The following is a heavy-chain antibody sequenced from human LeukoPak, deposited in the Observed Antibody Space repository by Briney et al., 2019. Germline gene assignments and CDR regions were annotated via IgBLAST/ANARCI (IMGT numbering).Heavy chain of an antibody. CDR1: GYTFTSYA. CDR2: INAGNGNT. Sequence: ASVKVSCKASGYTFTSYAMHRVRQAPGQRLEWMGWINAGNGNTKYSQKFQGRVTITRDTSASTAYMELSSLRSEDTAVYYCARIIAVAGTPHYYYGMDVWGQGTTVTVSS. D-gene: IGHD6-19*01. CDR3: ARIIAVAGTPHYYYGMDV. V-gene: IGHV1-3*01. J-gene: IGHJ6*02.